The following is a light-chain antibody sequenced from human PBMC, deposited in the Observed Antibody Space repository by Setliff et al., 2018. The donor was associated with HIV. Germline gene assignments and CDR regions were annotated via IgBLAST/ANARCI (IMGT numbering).Light chain of an antibody. CDR1: SSDVGGYNY. Sequence: QSALTQPASVSGSPEQSITISCTGTSSDVGGYNYVSWYQQHPGKAPKLMIFEVNNRPAGASNRFSASKSGNTASLTISGLQAEDEANYYCSTYTKYDTYLFGSGTKVTV. V-gene: IGLV2-14*01. J-gene: IGLJ1*01. CDR3: STYTKYDTYL. CDR2: EVN.